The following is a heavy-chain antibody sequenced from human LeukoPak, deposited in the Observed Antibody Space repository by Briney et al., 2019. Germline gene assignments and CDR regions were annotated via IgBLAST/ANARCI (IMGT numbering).Heavy chain of an antibody. D-gene: IGHD6-6*01. CDR1: GCLFTNYW. CDR2: IYPRDSDT. J-gene: IGHJ4*02. CDR3: ARHLGAARRIDY. V-gene: IGHV5-51*01. Sequence: GEALQISCKGSGCLFTNYWIAWVRQLPGKGLEWMGIIYPRDSDTRYSPSFQGQVTISADKSISTAYLQWSSLEASDTAMYYCARHLGAARRIDYWGQGTLVTVSS.